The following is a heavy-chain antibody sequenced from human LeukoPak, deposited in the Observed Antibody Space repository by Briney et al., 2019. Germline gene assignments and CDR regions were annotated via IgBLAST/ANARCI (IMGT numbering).Heavy chain of an antibody. V-gene: IGHV1-46*01. CDR2: FNPSGHTT. Sequence: ASVKVSCKASGYTFTSYYMHWVRQAPGQGLEWMGIFNPSGHTTSYAQKFQGWVTMTRDTSISTAYMELSRLRSDDTAVYYCARAYSSSWYPSEYYYYGMDVWGQGTTVTVSS. D-gene: IGHD6-13*01. CDR3: ARAYSSSWYPSEYYYYGMDV. CDR1: GYTFTSYY. J-gene: IGHJ6*02.